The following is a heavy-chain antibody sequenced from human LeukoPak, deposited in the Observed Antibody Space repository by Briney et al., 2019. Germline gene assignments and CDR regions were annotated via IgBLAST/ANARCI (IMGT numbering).Heavy chain of an antibody. CDR3: ARDVPGYYGSGSPDY. Sequence: ASVKVSCKASGYTFTGYYMHWVRQAPGQGLEWMGWVNPNSGGTNYAQKFQGRVTRTRDTSISTAYMELSRLRSDDTAVYYCARDVPGYYGSGSPDYWGQGTLVTVSS. V-gene: IGHV1-2*02. D-gene: IGHD3-10*01. J-gene: IGHJ4*02. CDR1: GYTFTGYY. CDR2: VNPNSGGT.